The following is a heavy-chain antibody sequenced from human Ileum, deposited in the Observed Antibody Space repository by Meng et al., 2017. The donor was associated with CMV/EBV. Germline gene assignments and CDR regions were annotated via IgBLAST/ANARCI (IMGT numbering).Heavy chain of an antibody. D-gene: IGHD2-2*01. V-gene: IGHV4-4*07. CDR2: VYSSGST. CDR3: ARGSSSWAFDY. J-gene: IGHJ4*02. Sequence: QVQLQEPGPGRVKPSETLSLPCTVSGGSISGYYWSWIRQPATKGLEWIGRVYSSGSTDYNPSLQSRVTMSVDTSKNQFSLKLSSVTAADTAVYYCARGSSSWAFDYWGQGTLVTVSS. CDR1: GGSISGYY.